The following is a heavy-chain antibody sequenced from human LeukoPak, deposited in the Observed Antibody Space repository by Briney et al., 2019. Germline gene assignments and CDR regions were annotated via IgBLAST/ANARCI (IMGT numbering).Heavy chain of an antibody. J-gene: IGHJ4*02. CDR3: ASQTFDFYGSGSYSPDY. CDR2: ISSGSLYI. V-gene: IGHV3-21*01. D-gene: IGHD3-10*01. Sequence: GGSLRLSCAASGFTFSSYSMYWVRQPPGKGLEWVSSISSGSLYIYYADSVRGRFTISRDNAKNSLYLQMNSLRAEDTSVYYCASQTFDFYGSGSYSPDYWGQGTLVTVSS. CDR1: GFTFSSYS.